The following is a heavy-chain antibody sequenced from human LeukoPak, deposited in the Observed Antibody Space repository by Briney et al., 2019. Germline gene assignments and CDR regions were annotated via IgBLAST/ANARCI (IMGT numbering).Heavy chain of an antibody. CDR3: ARGITIFDY. Sequence: SETLSLTCAVYGGSFSGYYWSWIRQPPGKGLEWNGEINHSGSTNYNPSLKSRVTISVDTSKNQFSLKLSSVTAADTAVYYCARGITIFDYWGQGTLVTVSS. CDR2: INHSGST. V-gene: IGHV4-34*01. CDR1: GGSFSGYY. D-gene: IGHD3-9*01. J-gene: IGHJ4*02.